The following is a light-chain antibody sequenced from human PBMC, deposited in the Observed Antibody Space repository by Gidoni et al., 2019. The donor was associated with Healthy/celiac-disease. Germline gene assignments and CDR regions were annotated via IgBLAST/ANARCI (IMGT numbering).Light chain of an antibody. J-gene: IGKJ4*01. CDR3: QQYGSSPLT. Sequence: VLTQSPGTLSLSPGERATLTCRASQSVSSSYLAWYQQKPGQAPRLLIYGASSRATGIPDRFSGSGSGTDFTLTISRLEPEDFAVYYCQQYGSSPLTFGGGTKVEIK. CDR1: QSVSSSY. CDR2: GAS. V-gene: IGKV3-20*01.